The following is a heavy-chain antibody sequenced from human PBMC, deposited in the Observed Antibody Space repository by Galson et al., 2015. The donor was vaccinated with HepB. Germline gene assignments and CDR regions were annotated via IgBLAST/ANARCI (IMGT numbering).Heavy chain of an antibody. J-gene: IGHJ4*02. D-gene: IGHD3-3*01. Sequence: SLRLSCAASGFTFSSYSMNWVRQAPGKGLEWVSSISSSSSYIYYADSVKGRFTISRDNAKNSLYLQMNSLRAEDTTVYYCASVLEWLLPLDYWGQGTLVTVSS. CDR3: ASVLEWLLPLDY. V-gene: IGHV3-21*01. CDR2: ISSSSSYI. CDR1: GFTFSSYS.